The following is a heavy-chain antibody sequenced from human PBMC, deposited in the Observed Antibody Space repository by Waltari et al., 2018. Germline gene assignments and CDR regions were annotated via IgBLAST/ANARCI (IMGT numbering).Heavy chain of an antibody. CDR2: ISSSGSTI. V-gene: IGHV3-48*03. J-gene: IGHJ2*01. CDR1: GFTFSSYD. Sequence: EVQLVESGGGLVQPGGCLRLSCAAPGFTFSSYDMKLVRQAPGKALEWVSYISSSGSTIYYADSVKGRFTISRDNAKNSLYLQMNSLRAEDTAVYYCARDLLGWYFDLWGRGTLVTVSS. D-gene: IGHD2-21*01. CDR3: ARDLLGWYFDL.